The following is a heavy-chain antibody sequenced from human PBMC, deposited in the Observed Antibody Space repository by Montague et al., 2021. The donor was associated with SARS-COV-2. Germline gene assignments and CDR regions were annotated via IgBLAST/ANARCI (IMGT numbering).Heavy chain of an antibody. D-gene: IGHD4-17*01. CDR2: IYDSGST. V-gene: IGHV4-59*02. CDR3: ARENTVTTFGGPYYIDS. CDR1: GSSVGSYY. J-gene: IGHJ4*02. Sequence: SETLSLTCIVSGSSVGSYYWSWIRQPQGKGLEWIGYIYDSGSTNYNPSLKSRVTISVDTSKNQFSLKLSSVTAADTAVYYCARENTVTTFGGPYYIDSWGQGTLVTVSA.